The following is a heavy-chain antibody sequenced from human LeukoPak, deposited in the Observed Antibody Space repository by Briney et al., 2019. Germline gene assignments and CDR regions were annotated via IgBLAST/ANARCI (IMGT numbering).Heavy chain of an antibody. J-gene: IGHJ5*02. CDR3: AKGIWFGELFPIDP. V-gene: IGHV3-23*01. CDR2: ISGSGGST. Sequence: GGSLRLSCAASGFTFSSYAKSWVRQAPGKGLEWVSAISGSGGSTYYAGSVKGRFTISRDNSKNTLYLQMNSLRAEDTAVYYCAKGIWFGELFPIDPWGQGTLVTVSS. CDR1: GFTFSSYA. D-gene: IGHD3-10*01.